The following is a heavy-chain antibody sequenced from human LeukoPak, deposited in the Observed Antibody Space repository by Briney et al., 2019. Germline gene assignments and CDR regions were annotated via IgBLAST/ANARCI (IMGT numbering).Heavy chain of an antibody. CDR2: VCGIGGST. D-gene: IGHD6-19*01. J-gene: IGHJ4*02. CDR3: AKTTTGYSSGRYPGWPVDY. Sequence: GGSLRPSCPASGFTFSIYAIYWARQAPGKGLEWLSVVCGIGGSTYFADSVKGRFTISRDNSKNTVYLQMNSLRAEDTAVYYCAKTTTGYSSGRYPGWPVDYWGQGTLVTVSS. V-gene: IGHV3-23*01. CDR1: GFTFSIYA.